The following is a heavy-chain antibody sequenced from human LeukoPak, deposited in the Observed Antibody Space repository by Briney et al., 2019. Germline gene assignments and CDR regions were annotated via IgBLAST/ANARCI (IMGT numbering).Heavy chain of an antibody. D-gene: IGHD5-18*01. V-gene: IGHV1-69*13. CDR2: IIPIFGTA. Sequence: ASVKVSCKASGYTFTSYYIHWVRQAPGQGLEWMGGIIPIFGTANYAQKFQGRVTINAEEAKSTAYMELSSLRSADTAVYSCARLAGYSYGGSDAFDIWGQGTMVTVSS. J-gene: IGHJ3*02. CDR1: GYTFTSYY. CDR3: ARLAGYSYGGSDAFDI.